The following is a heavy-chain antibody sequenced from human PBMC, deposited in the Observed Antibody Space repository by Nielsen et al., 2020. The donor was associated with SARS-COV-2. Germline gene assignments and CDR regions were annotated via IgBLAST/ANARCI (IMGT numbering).Heavy chain of an antibody. CDR2: IYSGGST. V-gene: IGHV3-66*04. Sequence: WIRQPPGKGLEWVSVIYSGGSTYYADSVKGRFTISRDNSKNTLYLQMNSLRAEDTAVYYCARRSSGGARYQFWGQGSLVTVSS. D-gene: IGHD2-15*01. CDR3: ARRSSGGARYQF. J-gene: IGHJ4*02.